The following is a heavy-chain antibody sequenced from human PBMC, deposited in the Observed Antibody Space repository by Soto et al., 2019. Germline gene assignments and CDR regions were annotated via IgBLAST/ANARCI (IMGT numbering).Heavy chain of an antibody. J-gene: IGHJ6*02. CDR3: AREVVVFGVIIPTPMDV. CDR1: GFTFSGYE. V-gene: IGHV3-48*03. Sequence: GGSLRLPCAASGFTFSGYEMNWVRQAPGKGLEWVSYISGSGTTIYYADSVKGRFTISRDNAKDSLYLQMNSLRAEDTAVYYCAREVVVFGVIIPTPMDVWGQGTTVTVSS. D-gene: IGHD3-22*01. CDR2: ISGSGTTI.